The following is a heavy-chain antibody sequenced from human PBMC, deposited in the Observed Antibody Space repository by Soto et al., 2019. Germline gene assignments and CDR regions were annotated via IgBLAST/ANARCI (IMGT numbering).Heavy chain of an antibody. CDR3: ARHVRWPSSYYYYMDV. D-gene: IGHD6-6*01. J-gene: IGHJ6*03. CDR2: IYYSGST. Sequence: SETLSLTCTVSGGSISSSSYYSGWLRQPPGKGLEWIGSIYYSGSTYYNPSLKSRVTISVDTSKNQFSLKLSSVTAADTAVYYCARHVRWPSSYYYYMDVWGKGTTVTAP. CDR1: GGSISSSSYY. V-gene: IGHV4-39*01.